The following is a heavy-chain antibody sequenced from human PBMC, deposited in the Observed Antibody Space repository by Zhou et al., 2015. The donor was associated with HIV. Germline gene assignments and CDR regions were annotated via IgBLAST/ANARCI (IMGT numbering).Heavy chain of an antibody. Sequence: LMQSGTEVTKPGASVKVSCKASEYTFTNHDINWVRQAAGQGLEWLGWMNPNTGNTAYAQKFQDRVTMTRNTSASTAYIELSSLTSEDTAVYYCARVTTVARHHFDLWGQGTLVTVSS. CDR3: ARVTTVARHHFDL. V-gene: IGHV1-8*01. J-gene: IGHJ4*02. CDR1: EYTFTNHD. CDR2: MNPNTGNT. D-gene: IGHD4-23*01.